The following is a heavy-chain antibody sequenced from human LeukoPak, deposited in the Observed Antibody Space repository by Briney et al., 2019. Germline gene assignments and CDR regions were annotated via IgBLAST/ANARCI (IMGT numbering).Heavy chain of an antibody. CDR1: GYTFTSYY. CDR3: ARGQNYYYYMDV. CDR2: MNPNSGNT. V-gene: IGHV1-8*03. J-gene: IGHJ6*03. Sequence: GASVKVSCKASGYTFTSYYMHWVRQAPGQGLEWMGWMNPNSGNTGYAQKFQGRVTITRNTSISTAYMELSSLRSEDTAVYYCARGQNYYYYMDVWGKGTTVTVSS.